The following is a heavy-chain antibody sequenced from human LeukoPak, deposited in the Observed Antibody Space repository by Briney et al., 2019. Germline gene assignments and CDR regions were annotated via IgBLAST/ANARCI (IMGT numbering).Heavy chain of an antibody. D-gene: IGHD3-22*01. CDR2: IGGSGGST. J-gene: IGHJ4*02. Sequence: GGSLRLSCAASGFTFSSYAMSWVRQAPGKGLEWVSAIGGSGGSTYYADSVKGRFTISRDNAKNSLYLQMNSLRAEDTAVYYCAREPYYYDSSGYYLIYYFDYWGQGTLVTVSS. CDR3: AREPYYYDSSGYYLIYYFDY. CDR1: GFTFSSYA. V-gene: IGHV3-23*01.